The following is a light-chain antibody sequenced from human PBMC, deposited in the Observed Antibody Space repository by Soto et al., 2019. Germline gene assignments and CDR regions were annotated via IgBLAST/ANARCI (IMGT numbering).Light chain of an antibody. CDR2: GAS. CDR3: QQRSNWPPLFT. Sequence: EIVLTQSPATLSLSPGERATLSCRASQSVSSSLAWYQQKPGQAPRLLIYGASNRATGIPARFSGSGSGTDFSLTISSLEPEDFAVYYCQQRSNWPPLFTFGPGTKLDIK. V-gene: IGKV3-11*01. CDR1: QSVSSS. J-gene: IGKJ3*01.